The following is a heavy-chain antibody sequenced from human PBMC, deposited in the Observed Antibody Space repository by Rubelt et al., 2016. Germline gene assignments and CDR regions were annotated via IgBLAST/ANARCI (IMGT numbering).Heavy chain of an antibody. Sequence: QVQLVQSGAEVKKPGASVKVSCKASGYTFTGYYMHWVRQAPGQGLEWMGWISAYNGYTNYAQKLQGRVTMTTDTSTSTAYMELRSLRSDDTAVYYCARRDGYNWDDAFDIWGQGTMVTVSS. V-gene: IGHV1-18*04. CDR1: GYTFTGYY. J-gene: IGHJ3*02. D-gene: IGHD5-24*01. CDR2: ISAYNGYT. CDR3: ARRDGYNWDDAFDI.